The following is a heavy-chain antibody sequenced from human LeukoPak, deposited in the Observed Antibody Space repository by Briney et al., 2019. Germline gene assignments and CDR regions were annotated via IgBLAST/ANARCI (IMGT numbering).Heavy chain of an antibody. V-gene: IGHV3-23*01. Sequence: PGGSLRLSCSASGFTFSTYAMSWVRQPPGKGLEWVSAIRGSGDSTYYAESVKGRFTISRDNSKSTLYLQMNSLRAEDTAVYYCAKRFRGTSGLYYFDSWGQGTLVTVSS. D-gene: IGHD2/OR15-2a*01. J-gene: IGHJ4*02. CDR1: GFTFSTYA. CDR2: IRGSGDST. CDR3: AKRFRGTSGLYYFDS.